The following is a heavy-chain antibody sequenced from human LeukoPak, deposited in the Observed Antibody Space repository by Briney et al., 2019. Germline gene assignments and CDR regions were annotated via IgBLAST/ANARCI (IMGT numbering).Heavy chain of an antibody. CDR3: VRDQTVFTILDY. CDR1: GFTFSNYW. V-gene: IGHV3-74*03. Sequence: GGSLRLSCAAAGFTFSNYWMHWVRQAPGKGLVWVAAIKTDGSDMQYADSVKGRFAISRDDAKNTVYLQMNSLRDEDTAVYYCVRDQTVFTILDYWGQGTLVTVSS. J-gene: IGHJ4*02. D-gene: IGHD4-17*01. CDR2: IKTDGSDM.